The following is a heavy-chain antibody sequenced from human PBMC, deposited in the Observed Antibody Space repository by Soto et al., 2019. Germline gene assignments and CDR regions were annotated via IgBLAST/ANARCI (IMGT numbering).Heavy chain of an antibody. J-gene: IGHJ6*02. Sequence: SVKVSCKASGGTFSSYAISWVRQAPGQGLEWMGGIIPIFGTASYAQKFQGRVTITADESTSTAYMELSSLRSEDTAVYYCARVYCSGGSCYSPDEYYYYGMDVWGQGTTVTVSS. CDR3: ARVYCSGGSCYSPDEYYYYGMDV. CDR2: IIPIFGTA. D-gene: IGHD2-15*01. CDR1: GGTFSSYA. V-gene: IGHV1-69*13.